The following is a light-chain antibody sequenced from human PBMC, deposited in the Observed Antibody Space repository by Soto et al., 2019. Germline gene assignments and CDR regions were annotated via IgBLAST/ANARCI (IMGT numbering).Light chain of an antibody. Sequence: EIVLTQSPGILSLSPGQRVTLSRRASQSVSNDFLAWYQQKPGQAPRLLIYGASTRATDVPDRFSGSGSGAAFTLTISRLEPEDFAVYYCQQYGSSPPRTFGQGTKVEMK. V-gene: IGKV3-20*01. CDR3: QQYGSSPPRT. CDR2: GAS. CDR1: QSVSNDF. J-gene: IGKJ1*01.